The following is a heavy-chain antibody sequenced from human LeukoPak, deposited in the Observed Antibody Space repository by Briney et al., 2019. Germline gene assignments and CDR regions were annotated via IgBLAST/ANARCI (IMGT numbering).Heavy chain of an antibody. J-gene: IGHJ5*02. CDR1: GGSMRSDSSF. CDR3: ARELWSDYGGYSP. Sequence: ASETLSLTCSVSGGSMRSDSSFWSWIRQPAGKGLEWIGRIYATGNTNYNPSLERRVTISVDTSKNQFSLELTSVTAADTAVYYCARELWSDYGGYSPWGQGTLVTVSS. V-gene: IGHV4-61*02. D-gene: IGHD4-23*01. CDR2: IYATGNT.